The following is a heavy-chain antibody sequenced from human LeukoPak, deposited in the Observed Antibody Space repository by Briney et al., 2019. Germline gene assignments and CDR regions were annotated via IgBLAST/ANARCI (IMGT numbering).Heavy chain of an antibody. V-gene: IGHV3-43*02. J-gene: IGHJ4*02. Sequence: GRSLRLSCAASGFTFDDYAMHWVRQAPGKGLVRVSLISGDRGSTYYADSVKGRFTISRDNSKNSLYLQMNSLRTEDTALYYCAKSPPLADCGQGTQAPVFS. CDR2: ISGDRGST. CDR1: GFTFDDYA. CDR3: AKSPPLAD. D-gene: IGHD3-16*02.